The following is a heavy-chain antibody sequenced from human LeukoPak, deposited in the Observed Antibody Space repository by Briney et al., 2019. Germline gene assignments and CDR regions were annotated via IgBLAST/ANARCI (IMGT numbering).Heavy chain of an antibody. CDR2: TYSDGTT. J-gene: IGHJ6*02. V-gene: IGHV3-53*01. D-gene: IGHD6-19*01. Sequence: GGSLRLSCGAPGFTLRDNYMTGVRQTPGGGLERDQVTYSDGTTKYADSAKGRFTISRDNSKSMVYLQMDRLRAEDTAGYYCARCKGGWSDHFYGMDVWGQGTTVTVSS. CDR1: GFTLRDNY. CDR3: ARCKGGWSDHFYGMDV.